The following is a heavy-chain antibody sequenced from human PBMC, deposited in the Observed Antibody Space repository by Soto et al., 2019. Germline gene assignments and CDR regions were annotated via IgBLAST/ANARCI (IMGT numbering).Heavy chain of an antibody. D-gene: IGHD2-15*01. CDR1: GYTFTSYG. Sequence: QVQLVQSGAEVKKPGASVKVSCKASGYTFTSYGISWVRQAPGQGLEWMGWISAYNGNTNYPQKLQGRATMTTDTSTSTAYMELRSLRSDDTAVYYCARDGPGVVVVAAVGDFDYWGQGTLVTVSS. CDR2: ISAYNGNT. J-gene: IGHJ4*02. V-gene: IGHV1-18*01. CDR3: ARDGPGVVVVAAVGDFDY.